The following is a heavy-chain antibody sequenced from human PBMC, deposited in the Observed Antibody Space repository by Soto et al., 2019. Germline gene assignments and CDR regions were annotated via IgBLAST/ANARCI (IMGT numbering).Heavy chain of an antibody. CDR1: GGSIGSSIYY. J-gene: IGHJ5*02. D-gene: IGHD3-3*01. CDR3: ARAQCVVDFWSGSHCNNWFDP. Sequence: SETLSLTCTVSGGSIGSSIYYGGWIRQPPGKGLEWIGSIFYSGSTYYNPSLKSRVTISVDTSKNQFSLKLSSVTAADTAVYYCARAQCVVDFWSGSHCNNWFDPWGQGTLVTVSS. CDR2: IFYSGST. V-gene: IGHV4-39*07.